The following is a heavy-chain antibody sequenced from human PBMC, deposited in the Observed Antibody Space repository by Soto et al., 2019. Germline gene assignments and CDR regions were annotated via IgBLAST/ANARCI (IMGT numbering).Heavy chain of an antibody. CDR2: IDPRDSYA. CDR3: TRQSETYYDSSGYYFDY. CDR1: GYSFTNSW. J-gene: IGHJ4*02. D-gene: IGHD3-22*01. V-gene: IGHV5-10-1*01. Sequence: GESLKIPCKGSGYSFTNSWINWVRQMPGKGLEWMGRIDPRDSYANYSPSFQGHVTISADKSISTAYLQWSSLKASDTAMYYCTRQSETYYDSSGYYFDYWGQGTLVTVSS.